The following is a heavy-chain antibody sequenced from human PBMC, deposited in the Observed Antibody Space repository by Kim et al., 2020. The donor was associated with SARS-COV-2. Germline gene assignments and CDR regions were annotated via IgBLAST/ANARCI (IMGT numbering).Heavy chain of an antibody. Sequence: SETLSLTSTVSGGSVSSGSYYWSWIRQPPGKGLEWIGYIYYSGSTNYNPSLKSRVTISVDTSKNQFSLKLSSVTAADTAVYYCARDRVGATTVVDYGMDVWGQGTTVTVSS. V-gene: IGHV4-61*01. J-gene: IGHJ6*02. CDR1: GGSVSSGSYY. CDR2: IYYSGST. D-gene: IGHD1-26*01. CDR3: ARDRVGATTVVDYGMDV.